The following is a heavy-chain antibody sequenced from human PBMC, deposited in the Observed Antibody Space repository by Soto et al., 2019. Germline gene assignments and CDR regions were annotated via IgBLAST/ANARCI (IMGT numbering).Heavy chain of an antibody. V-gene: IGHV4-59*01. CDR3: ARDHGYKMGWLGY. CDR2: IYYSGST. D-gene: IGHD5-12*01. Sequence: KPSETLSLTCTVSGGSISSYYWSWIRQPPGKGLEWIGYIYYSGSTNYNPSLKSRVTISVDTSKNQFSLKLSSVTAADTAVYYCARDHGYKMGWLGYWGQGTLVTVSS. J-gene: IGHJ4*02. CDR1: GGSISSYY.